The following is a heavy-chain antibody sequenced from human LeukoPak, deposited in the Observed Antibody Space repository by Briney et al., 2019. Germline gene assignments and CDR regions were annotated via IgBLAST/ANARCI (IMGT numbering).Heavy chain of an antibody. D-gene: IGHD6-13*01. V-gene: IGHV3-48*03. Sequence: PGGSLRLSCAASGFTVSYFEMNWVRQAPGKGLEWLSYISVSGSTIYYADSVKGRFTIARDSAKSSLYLQMNSLRAEDTAVYYCARVGEGLPAPDTGRCFDYWGQGTLVTVSS. CDR2: ISVSGSTI. CDR1: GFTVSYFE. J-gene: IGHJ4*02. CDR3: ARVGEGLPAPDTGRCFDY.